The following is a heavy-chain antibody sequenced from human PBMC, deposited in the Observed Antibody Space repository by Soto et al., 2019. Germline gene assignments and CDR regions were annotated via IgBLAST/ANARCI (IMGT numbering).Heavy chain of an antibody. CDR3: AKRHEDTAMPDYGMDV. Sequence: PGGSLRLSCAASGFTFSSYAMSWVRQAPGKGLEWVSAISGSGGSTYYADSVKGRFTISRDNSKNTLYLQMNSLRAEDTAVYYCAKRHEDTAMPDYGMDVWGQGTTVTVSS. V-gene: IGHV3-23*01. J-gene: IGHJ6*02. CDR2: ISGSGGST. CDR1: GFTFSSYA. D-gene: IGHD5-18*01.